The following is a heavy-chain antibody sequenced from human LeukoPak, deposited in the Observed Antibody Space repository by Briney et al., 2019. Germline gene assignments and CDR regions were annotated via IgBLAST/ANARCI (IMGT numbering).Heavy chain of an antibody. CDR1: GFTFNNAW. CDR2: IKSKTHGGTT. D-gene: IGHD3-16*02. V-gene: IGHV3-15*01. Sequence: GGSLRLSCAASGFTFNNAWMSWVRQAPGKGLEWLGRIKSKTHGGTTDYAAPVKGRFTISRDDSKNTLYLQMNSLKTEDTAVYYCTTDCVWGTYRYFDYWGQGTLVTVSS. CDR3: TTDCVWGTYRYFDY. J-gene: IGHJ4*02.